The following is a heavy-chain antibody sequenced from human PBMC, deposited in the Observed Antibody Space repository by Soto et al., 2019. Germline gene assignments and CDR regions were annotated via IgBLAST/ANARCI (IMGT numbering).Heavy chain of an antibody. V-gene: IGHV1-69*02. D-gene: IGHD3-22*01. Sequence: SVKVSCKASGGTFSSYTISWVRQAPGQGLEWMGRIIPILGIANYAQKFQGRVTMTRDKSTSTAYMELSSLRSEDTAVYYCARISDSRSQEEDYWGQGTLVTVSS. CDR2: IIPILGIA. J-gene: IGHJ4*02. CDR1: GGTFSSYT. CDR3: ARISDSRSQEEDY.